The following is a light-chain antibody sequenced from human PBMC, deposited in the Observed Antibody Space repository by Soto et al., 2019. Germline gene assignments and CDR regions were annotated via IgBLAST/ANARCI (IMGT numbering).Light chain of an antibody. Sequence: IVMTQSPDSLPVSLGERATINCKSSLSILYSSNNKDYLAWYQQRPGEPPKLLISWASTRESGVPDRFGGSGSGTDFTLTISGLQAEDVAVYYCQQYYSIPYTFGQGTKLEIK. CDR1: LSILYSSNNKDY. V-gene: IGKV4-1*01. J-gene: IGKJ2*01. CDR3: QQYYSIPYT. CDR2: WAS.